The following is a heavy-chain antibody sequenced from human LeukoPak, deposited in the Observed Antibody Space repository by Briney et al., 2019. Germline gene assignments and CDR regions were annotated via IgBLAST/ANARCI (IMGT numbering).Heavy chain of an antibody. J-gene: IGHJ4*02. V-gene: IGHV4-38-2*02. CDR3: ARETAMVTWSDY. Sequence: PSETLSLTCTVSGYSISSGYYWAWIRQPPGKGLEWIGSIYHSGSTYYNPSLKGRVTISVDTSKNQFSLNLSSVTAADTAVYYCARETAMVTWSDYWGQGTLVTVSS. D-gene: IGHD5-18*01. CDR2: IYHSGST. CDR1: GYSISSGYY.